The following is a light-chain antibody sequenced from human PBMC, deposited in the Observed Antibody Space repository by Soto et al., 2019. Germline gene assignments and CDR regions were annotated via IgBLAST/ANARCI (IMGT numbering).Light chain of an antibody. CDR2: YDS. V-gene: IGLV3-21*04. CDR1: NIGSKR. CDR3: QVWDSSGDHPVV. Sequence: SYELTQPPSVSVAPGKTARITCGGNNIGSKRVHWYQQKPGQAPVLVIYYDSDRPSGIPERFSGSNSGNTATLTISRVDAGDEADYYCQVWDSSGDHPVVFGGGTKLTVL. J-gene: IGLJ2*01.